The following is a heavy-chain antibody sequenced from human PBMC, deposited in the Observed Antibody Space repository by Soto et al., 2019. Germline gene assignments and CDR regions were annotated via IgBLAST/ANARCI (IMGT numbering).Heavy chain of an antibody. J-gene: IGHJ4*02. CDR2: ISGSGGST. CDR3: AKDSSGYSSGWYLVLDY. CDR1: GFTFSSYA. Sequence: EVQLLESGGGLVQPGGSLRLSCAASGFTFSSYAMSWVRQAPGKGLEWVSAISGSGGSTYYADSVKGRFTISRDNSKNTLYLQMNSLRAEDTAVYYCAKDSSGYSSGWYLVLDYWGQGTLVTVSS. D-gene: IGHD6-19*01. V-gene: IGHV3-23*01.